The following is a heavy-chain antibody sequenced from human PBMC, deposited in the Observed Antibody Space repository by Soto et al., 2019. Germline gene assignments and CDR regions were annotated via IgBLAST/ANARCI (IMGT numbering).Heavy chain of an antibody. CDR2: IIPIFGTA. CDR1: GGTFSSYA. V-gene: IGHV1-69*13. Sequence: SVKVSCKASGGTFSSYAISWVRQAPGQGLEWMGGIIPIFGTANYAQKFQGRVTITADESTSTAYMELSSLRSEDTAVYYCARHLRSYDFFQYYYGTDVWGQGSTVTVSS. D-gene: IGHD3-16*01. CDR3: ARHLRSYDFFQYYYGTDV. J-gene: IGHJ6*02.